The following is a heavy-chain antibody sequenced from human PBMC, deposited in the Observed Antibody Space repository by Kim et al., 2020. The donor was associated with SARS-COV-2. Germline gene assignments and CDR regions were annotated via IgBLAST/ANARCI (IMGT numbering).Heavy chain of an antibody. D-gene: IGHD6-19*01. CDR1: GFTFSNYG. CDR3: AKDGRSGF. Sequence: GGSLRLSCAASGFTFSNYGIHWVRQAPGRGLDWVALISDDGTKKSYADSVKGRFTISRDNSDNMVFLQMNSLRGEDTAVYYCAKDGRSGFWGQGTLVTVSS. CDR2: ISDDGTKK. V-gene: IGHV3-30*18. J-gene: IGHJ4*02.